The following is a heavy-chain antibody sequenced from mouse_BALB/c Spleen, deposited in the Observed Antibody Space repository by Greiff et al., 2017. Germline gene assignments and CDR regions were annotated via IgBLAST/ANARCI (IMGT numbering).Heavy chain of an antibody. Sequence: EVHLVESGGGLVKPGGSLKLSCAASGFTFSDYYMYWVRQTPEKRLEWVATISDGGSYTYYPDSVKGRFTISRDNAKNNLYLQMSSLKSEDTAMYYCARDRGLTGRAMDYWGQGTSVTVSS. CDR2: ISDGGSYT. V-gene: IGHV5-4*02. D-gene: IGHD4-1*01. CDR3: ARDRGLTGRAMDY. CDR1: GFTFSDYY. J-gene: IGHJ4*01.